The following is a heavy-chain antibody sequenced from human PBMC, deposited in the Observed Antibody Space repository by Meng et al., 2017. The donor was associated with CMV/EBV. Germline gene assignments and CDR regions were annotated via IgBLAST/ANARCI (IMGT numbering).Heavy chain of an antibody. Sequence: GESLKISCKASGYTFTGYYMHWVRQAPGQGLEWMGWINPNSGGTNYAQKFQGRVTMTRDTSISTAYMELSRLRSDDTAVYYCARVITIDDAFDIWGQGTMVTVSS. V-gene: IGHV1-2*02. J-gene: IGHJ3*02. D-gene: IGHD3-10*01. CDR2: INPNSGGT. CDR3: ARVITIDDAFDI. CDR1: GYTFTGYY.